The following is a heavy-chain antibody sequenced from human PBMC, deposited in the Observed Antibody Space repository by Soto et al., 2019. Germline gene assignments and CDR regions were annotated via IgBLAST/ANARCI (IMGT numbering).Heavy chain of an antibody. CDR3: ARDHKGGYYYYVMDL. D-gene: IGHD3-22*01. CDR1: GFTFRSYE. Sequence: LRLSFAASGFTFRSYEMNWVRQAPGKGLEWVSYISSSGSTIYYADSVKGRFTISRDNAKNSLCLQMNSLRAEDTAVYYCARDHKGGYYYYVMDLWGQGTTVTASS. CDR2: ISSSGSTI. V-gene: IGHV3-48*03. J-gene: IGHJ6*02.